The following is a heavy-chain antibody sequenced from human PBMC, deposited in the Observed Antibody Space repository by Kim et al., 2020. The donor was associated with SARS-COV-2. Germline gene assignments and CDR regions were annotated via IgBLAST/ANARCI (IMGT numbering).Heavy chain of an antibody. D-gene: IGHD3-3*01. CDR2: INHSGST. CDR3: AREQGFYDFWSGRDAFDI. CDR1: GGSFSGYY. J-gene: IGHJ3*02. Sequence: SETLSLTCAVYGGSFSGYYWSWIRQPPGKGLEWIGEINHSGSTNYNPSLKSRVTISVDTSKNQFSLKLSSVTAADTAVYYCAREQGFYDFWSGRDAFDIWGQGTMVTVSS. V-gene: IGHV4-34*01.